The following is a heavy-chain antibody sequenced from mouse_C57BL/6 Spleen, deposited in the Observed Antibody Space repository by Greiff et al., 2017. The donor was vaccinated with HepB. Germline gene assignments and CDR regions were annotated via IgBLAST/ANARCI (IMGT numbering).Heavy chain of an antibody. CDR1: GFTFSDYY. CDR3: ARPNYGSSYDWYFDV. Sequence: EVKLMESGGGLVQPGGSLKLSCAASGFTFSDYYMYWVRQTPEKRLEWVAYISNGGGSTYYPDTVKGRFTISRDNAKNTLYLQMSRLKSEDTAMYYCARPNYGSSYDWYFDVWGTGTTVTVSS. V-gene: IGHV5-12*01. J-gene: IGHJ1*03. D-gene: IGHD1-1*01. CDR2: ISNGGGST.